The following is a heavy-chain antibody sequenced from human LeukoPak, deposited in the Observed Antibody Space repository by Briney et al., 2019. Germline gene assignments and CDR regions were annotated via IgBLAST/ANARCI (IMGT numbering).Heavy chain of an antibody. V-gene: IGHV4-39*07. CDR1: GGSISSSSYY. Sequence: SETLSLTCTVSGGSISSSSYYWGWIRQPPGKGLEWIGSIYYSGSTYYNPSLKSRVTISVDTSKNQFSLKLSSVTAADTAVYYCARGNRDYVWGSYRPTPFDYWGQGTLVTVSS. J-gene: IGHJ4*02. CDR2: IYYSGST. D-gene: IGHD3-16*02. CDR3: ARGNRDYVWGSYRPTPFDY.